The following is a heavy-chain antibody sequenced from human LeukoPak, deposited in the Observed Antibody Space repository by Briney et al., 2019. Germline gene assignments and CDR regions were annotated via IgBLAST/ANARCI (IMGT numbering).Heavy chain of an antibody. CDR3: AKVLRNIPLIFAATDVEFFDI. D-gene: IGHD1/OR15-1a*01. CDR1: GFTFSACA. CDR2: IDTSYTYI. J-gene: IGHJ3*02. V-gene: IGHV3-21*04. Sequence: GGPLRLFCVASGFTFSACAMNWVRQAPERGLEWVASIDTSYTYILYADSLKGRFTMSRENARNSPYLQMNSLRDEDTAIYFCAKVLRNIPLIFAATDVEFFDIWGQGTMVTVSS.